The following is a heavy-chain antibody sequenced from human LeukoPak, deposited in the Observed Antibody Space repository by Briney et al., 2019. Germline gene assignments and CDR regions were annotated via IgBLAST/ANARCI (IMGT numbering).Heavy chain of an antibody. Sequence: SETLSLTCIVSGDSISSHYWSWIRQPPGKGLEYIGYIYNSGGTDYNPSLKSRVTISLDTSKNQLSLNLTSVTAADTAVYYCAGRSCVLDSRDYRYHFDFWGQGTLVTVSS. CDR3: AGRSCVLDSRDYRYHFDF. CDR2: IYNSGGT. CDR1: GDSISSHY. J-gene: IGHJ4*02. V-gene: IGHV4-59*11. D-gene: IGHD3-22*01.